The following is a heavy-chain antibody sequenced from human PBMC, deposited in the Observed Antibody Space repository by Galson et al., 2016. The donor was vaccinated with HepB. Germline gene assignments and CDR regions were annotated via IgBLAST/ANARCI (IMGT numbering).Heavy chain of an antibody. J-gene: IGHJ4*02. CDR1: GGSISSDGYY. Sequence: TLSLTCSVSGGSISSDGYYWSWIRQHPGKGLEWIGYIYYSGSTYYTPSLKSRVTISADTSTNEFSLKLSSVTAADTAVYYCASGYCSGGSCYFDSWGQGTLATVSS. CDR2: IYYSGST. D-gene: IGHD2-15*01. CDR3: ASGYCSGGSCYFDS. V-gene: IGHV4-31*03.